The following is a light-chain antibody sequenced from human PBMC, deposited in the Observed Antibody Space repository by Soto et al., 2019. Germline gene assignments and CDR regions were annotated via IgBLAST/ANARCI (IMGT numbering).Light chain of an antibody. J-gene: IGLJ1*01. V-gene: IGLV2-14*01. CDR1: SSDVGGSDF. Sequence: QSVLTQPASVSGSPGQSITISCTGTSSDVGGSDFVAWYQQHPGKAPKLMIYEVSHRPSGVSNRFSGSQSGNTASLTISGLQAEDEADYYCSSSTRRSTRYVFGTGTKVTDL. CDR2: EVS. CDR3: SSSTRRSTRYV.